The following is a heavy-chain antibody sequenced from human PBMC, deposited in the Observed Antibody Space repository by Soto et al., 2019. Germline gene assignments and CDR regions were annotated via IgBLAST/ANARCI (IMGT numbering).Heavy chain of an antibody. J-gene: IGHJ4*02. V-gene: IGHV1-18*01. Sequence: ASVKVSCKGFGYSFMKYGINWVRQAPGQGLEWVGWISPYSGYTHSAQKFHGRLTLTTATAASTAYMELRILRSADTAVYYCAREASVLIPAAQPSRFDSWGQGTLVTVSS. CDR1: GYSFMKYG. D-gene: IGHD2-2*01. CDR3: AREASVLIPAAQPSRFDS. CDR2: ISPYSGYT.